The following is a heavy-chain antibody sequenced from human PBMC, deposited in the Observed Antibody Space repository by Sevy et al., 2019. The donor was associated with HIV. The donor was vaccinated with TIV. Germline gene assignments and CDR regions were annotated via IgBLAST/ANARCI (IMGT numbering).Heavy chain of an antibody. CDR2: ISDRGTTI. Sequence: GGSLRLSCAASEFTFNDYYMSWIRQSPGKGLEWLSYISDRGTTIYYADSVKGRFTISRDNAKSLMYLQMNSLKTEDTAIYYCAREGDLRYFDFWGRGTLVTVSS. V-gene: IGHV3-11*01. D-gene: IGHD3-10*01. CDR1: EFTFNDYY. CDR3: AREGDLRYFDF. J-gene: IGHJ2*01.